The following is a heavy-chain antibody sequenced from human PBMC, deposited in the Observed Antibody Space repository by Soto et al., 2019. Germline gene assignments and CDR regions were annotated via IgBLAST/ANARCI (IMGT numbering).Heavy chain of an antibody. CDR3: ARGTTTSAFSAMDV. J-gene: IGHJ6*02. CDR2: ISYDGSNK. CDR1: GFPFSNNA. V-gene: IGHV3-30-3*01. Sequence: QVQLLESGGGVVQPGRSLRLSCAASGFPFSNNAMDWVRQAPGKRLEWVAVISYDGSNKYIAESVKGRFTISRDNSKNTLFLQMNSLRAEDTAVFYCARGTTTSAFSAMDVWGQWTTVTVSS. D-gene: IGHD1-1*01.